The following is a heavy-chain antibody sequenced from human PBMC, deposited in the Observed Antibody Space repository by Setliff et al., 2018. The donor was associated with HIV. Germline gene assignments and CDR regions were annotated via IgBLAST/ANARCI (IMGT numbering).Heavy chain of an antibody. CDR2: ISAYNGNT. CDR3: ARDGATYYYGSGRWGGY. D-gene: IGHD3-10*01. V-gene: IGHV1-18*01. J-gene: IGHJ4*02. CDR1: GYTFTSYG. Sequence: ASVKVSCKASGYTFTSYGISWVRQAPGQGLEWMGWISAYNGNTNYAQKLQGRVTMTTDTSTSTAYMELRSLRSDDTAVYYCARDGATYYYGSGRWGGYWGQGTLVTVSS.